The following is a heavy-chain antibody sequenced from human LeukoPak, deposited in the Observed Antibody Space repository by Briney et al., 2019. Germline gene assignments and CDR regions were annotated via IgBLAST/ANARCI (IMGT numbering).Heavy chain of an antibody. D-gene: IGHD6-13*01. CDR2: IFYSGST. J-gene: IGHJ4*02. Sequence: PSETLSLTCTVSGGSISSTTYYWGWIRQPPGKGLEWIGTIFYSGSTYYNPSLKSRVTISVDTSKNQFSLKLSSVTAADTAVYYCAKGIRDGHYFDYWGQGTLVTASS. CDR3: AKGIRDGHYFDY. V-gene: IGHV4-39*01. CDR1: GGSISSTTYY.